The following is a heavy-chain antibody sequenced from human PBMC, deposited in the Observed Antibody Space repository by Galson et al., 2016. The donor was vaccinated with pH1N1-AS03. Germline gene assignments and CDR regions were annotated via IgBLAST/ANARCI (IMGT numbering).Heavy chain of an antibody. CDR2: IKQDGSVE. Sequence: SLRLSCAASGFTFSSYDMSWARQAPGKGLEWVANIKQDGSVEYYVDSVKGRFTISRDNAKNSLYLQMNSLRDEDTAVYYCARAVGGGDSFWGQGTLVTVSA. J-gene: IGHJ4*02. D-gene: IGHD4-23*01. CDR3: ARAVGGGDSF. CDR1: GFTFSSYD. V-gene: IGHV3-7*01.